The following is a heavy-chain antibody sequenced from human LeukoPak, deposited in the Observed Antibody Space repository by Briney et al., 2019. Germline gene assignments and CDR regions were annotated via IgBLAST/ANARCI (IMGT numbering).Heavy chain of an antibody. V-gene: IGHV5-51*01. D-gene: IGHD2-15*01. CDR3: AIQRDIVVVVAATEADYFDY. Sequence: GESLKISCKGSGYSFTSYWIGWVRQMPGKGLEWMGIIYPGDSDTRYSPSFQGQVTISADKSISTAYLQWSSLKASDTAMYYCAIQRDIVVVVAATEADYFDYWGQGTLVTVSS. J-gene: IGHJ4*02. CDR1: GYSFTSYW. CDR2: IYPGDSDT.